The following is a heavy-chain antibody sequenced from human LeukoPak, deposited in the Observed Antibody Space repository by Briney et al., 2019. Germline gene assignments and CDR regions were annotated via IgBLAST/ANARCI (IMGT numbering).Heavy chain of an antibody. CDR1: GGSISTYY. CDR3: ARGVYIAAAQYGF. Sequence: SETLSLTCTVSGGSISTYYWNWIRQPPGKGLEWIGYIYYSGATYYNPSLKSRVTISVDTSKNQFSLKLSSVTAADTAVYYCARGVYIAAAQYGFWGQGTLVTVSS. D-gene: IGHD6-13*01. V-gene: IGHV4-59*01. CDR2: IYYSGAT. J-gene: IGHJ4*02.